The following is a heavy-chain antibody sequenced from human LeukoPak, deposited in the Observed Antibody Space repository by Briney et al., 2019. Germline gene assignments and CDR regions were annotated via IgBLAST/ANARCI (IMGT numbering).Heavy chain of an antibody. CDR1: GFTFTSYA. Sequence: PGGSLRLSCAASGFTFTSYAMSWVRQAPGKGLKWVSGISGSGGGTYYADSVEGRFTISRDISKNTLYLQLNSLRAEDTAVYFCARDLRTLDAFDVWGQGTMVIVSS. CDR3: ARDLRTLDAFDV. J-gene: IGHJ3*01. V-gene: IGHV3-23*01. CDR2: ISGSGGGT.